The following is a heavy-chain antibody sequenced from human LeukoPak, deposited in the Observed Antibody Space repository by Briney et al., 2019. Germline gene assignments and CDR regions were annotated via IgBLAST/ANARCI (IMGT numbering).Heavy chain of an antibody. Sequence: GGSLRLSCAASGFTVSSNYMSWVRQAPGKGLEWVSVIYSGGNTYYADSVKGRFTISRDNSKNTLYLQMNSLRAEDTAVYYCAREAPTPYGTGEGMDVWGQGTTVTVSS. D-gene: IGHD1-14*01. V-gene: IGHV3-53*01. CDR3: AREAPTPYGTGEGMDV. CDR2: IYSGGNT. J-gene: IGHJ6*02. CDR1: GFTVSSNY.